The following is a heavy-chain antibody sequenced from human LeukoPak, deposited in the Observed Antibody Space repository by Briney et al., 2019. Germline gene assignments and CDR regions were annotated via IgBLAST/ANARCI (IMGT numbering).Heavy chain of an antibody. CDR2: IYYSGST. CDR1: GGSISSSSYY. J-gene: IGHJ4*02. V-gene: IGHV4-39*01. Sequence: SETLSLTCTVSGGSISSSSYYWGWIRQPPGKGLEWIGSIYYSGSTYYNPSLKSRVTISVDTSKNQFSLKLSSVTAADTAVYYCARLPYGSSPRFDYWGQGTLVTVSS. D-gene: IGHD6-6*01. CDR3: ARLPYGSSPRFDY.